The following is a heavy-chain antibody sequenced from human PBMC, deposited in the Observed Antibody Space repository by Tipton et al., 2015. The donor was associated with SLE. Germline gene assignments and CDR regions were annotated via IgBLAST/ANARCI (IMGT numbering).Heavy chain of an antibody. CDR3: ARTGTDSWYFDL. CDR1: GGSFSGYY. V-gene: IGHV4-34*01. CDR2: INHSGST. J-gene: IGHJ2*01. D-gene: IGHD1/OR15-1a*01. Sequence: TLSLTCAVYGGSFSGYYWSWIRQPPGKGLEWIGEINHSGSTHYNPSLKSRVTMSVDTSKNQFSLKLSSVTAADTAVYYCARTGTDSWYFDLWGRGTLVTVSS.